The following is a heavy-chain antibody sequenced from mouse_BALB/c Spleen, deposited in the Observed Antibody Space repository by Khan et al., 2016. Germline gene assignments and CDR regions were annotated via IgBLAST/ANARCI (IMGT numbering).Heavy chain of an antibody. Sequence: QIQLVQSGPELKKPGETVKISCKASGYTFTNSGMNWVKQGPGKGLKWVGWINTYTGEPTYADDFKGRFAFSLETSASTAYLQINNLQNEDMTTYFCARGAMGTTGWYFDVWGAGTTDTVSS. V-gene: IGHV9-1*02. CDR3: ARGAMGTTGWYFDV. CDR1: GYTFTNSG. J-gene: IGHJ1*01. CDR2: INTYTGEP. D-gene: IGHD2-14*01.